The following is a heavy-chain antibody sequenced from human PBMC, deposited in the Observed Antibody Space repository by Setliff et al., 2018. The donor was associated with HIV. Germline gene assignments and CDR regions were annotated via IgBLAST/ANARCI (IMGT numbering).Heavy chain of an antibody. Sequence: GGSLSLSCSVPGFTLTSSWIHWVRQAPGKGLVWVSRFRGDDRTTNYADSVKGRFTFSTDNALNTVYLQMDALRAEDAAVYYCARALFGSDSLLDSWGQGTPVTVSS. CDR1: GFTLTSSW. CDR3: ARALFGSDSLLDS. CDR2: FRGDDRTT. J-gene: IGHJ4*02. D-gene: IGHD3-3*01. V-gene: IGHV3-74*01.